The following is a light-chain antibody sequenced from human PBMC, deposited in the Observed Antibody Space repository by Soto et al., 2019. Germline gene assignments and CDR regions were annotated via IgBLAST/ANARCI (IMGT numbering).Light chain of an antibody. CDR2: DAS. CDR3: QQRSTWPLT. CDR1: QSVTDY. Sequence: EVALTQSPATLSLSPGERATLSCRASQSVTDYLAWYQQKPGQAPRLLIYDASKRATGIPARFSGSGSVTEFTLTINSLEPEDFAVYYCQQRSTWPLTFGGGTKVEIK. J-gene: IGKJ4*01. V-gene: IGKV3-11*01.